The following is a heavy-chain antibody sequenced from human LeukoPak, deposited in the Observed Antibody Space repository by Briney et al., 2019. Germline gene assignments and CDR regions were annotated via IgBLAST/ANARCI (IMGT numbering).Heavy chain of an antibody. V-gene: IGHV3-23*01. J-gene: IGHJ4*02. D-gene: IGHD6-13*01. CDR2: ISGSGGST. Sequence: GGSLRLSCAVFGSGFPFRNAWMSWVRQAPGKGLEWVPAISGSGGSTYYADSVKGRFTISRDNSKNTLYLQMNSLRAEDTAVYYCAKDGDSSSWYAYYFDYWGQGTLVTVSS. CDR1: GFPFRNAW. CDR3: AKDGDSSSWYAYYFDY.